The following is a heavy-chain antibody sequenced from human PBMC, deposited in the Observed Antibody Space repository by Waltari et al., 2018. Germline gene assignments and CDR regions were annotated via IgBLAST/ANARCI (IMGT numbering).Heavy chain of an antibody. D-gene: IGHD3-3*01. CDR1: GPSFSAYY. CDR2: IRHPGST. Sequence: QVQLQQWGAGLLGPSETLSLTCAVYGPSFSAYYWGWVRQPPGKGLEWIGQIRHPGSTNYNPSLKSRVTISIDMPRSQFSLRLSSVTAADTALYFCTRGGNYDFWSHRPFVDPWGQGTLVTVSS. V-gene: IGHV4-34*01. CDR3: TRGGNYDFWSHRPFVDP. J-gene: IGHJ5*02.